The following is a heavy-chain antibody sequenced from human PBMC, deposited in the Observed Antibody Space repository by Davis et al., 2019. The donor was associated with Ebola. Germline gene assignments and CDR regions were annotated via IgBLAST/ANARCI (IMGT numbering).Heavy chain of an antibody. CDR2: ISSGSTYI. D-gene: IGHD2-15*01. Sequence: GESLKISCAASGFTLSSYAMNWVRQAPGKGLEWVSAISSGSTYIYYAESVKGRFTISRDNARNSLYLQMNSLRAEDTAVYYCAKAYAVGGTCYSSAESWGQGTLVTISS. CDR3: AKAYAVGGTCYSSAES. V-gene: IGHV3-21*04. J-gene: IGHJ5*02. CDR1: GFTLSSYA.